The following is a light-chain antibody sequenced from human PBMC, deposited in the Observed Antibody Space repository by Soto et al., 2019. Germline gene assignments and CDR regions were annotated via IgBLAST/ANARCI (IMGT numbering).Light chain of an antibody. Sequence: EFVLTQSPVILSLSPGERATLSCRASQSVSNYLAWYQQKPGQAPRLLIYGASSRATGIPDRFSGSGSGTDFTLTISRLEPEDFAVYYCQQYGSSPRTFGQGTKVDLK. V-gene: IGKV3-20*01. CDR1: QSVSNY. CDR2: GAS. J-gene: IGKJ1*01. CDR3: QQYGSSPRT.